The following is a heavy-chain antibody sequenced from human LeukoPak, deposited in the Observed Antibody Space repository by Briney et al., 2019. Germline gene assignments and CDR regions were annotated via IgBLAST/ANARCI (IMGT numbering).Heavy chain of an antibody. D-gene: IGHD3-10*01. CDR2: IYYSGST. Sequence: SETLSLTCTVSGGSISSYYWSWIRQPPGKGLEWIGYIYYSGSTNYNPSLKSRVTISVDTSKNQFSLRLSSVTAADTAVYYCARVGITMVRGAGGGFDYWGQGTLVTVSS. J-gene: IGHJ4*02. CDR1: GGSISSYY. V-gene: IGHV4-59*12. CDR3: ARVGITMVRGAGGGFDY.